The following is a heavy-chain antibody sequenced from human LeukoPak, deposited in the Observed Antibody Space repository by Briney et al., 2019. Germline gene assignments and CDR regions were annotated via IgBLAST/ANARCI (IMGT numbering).Heavy chain of an antibody. CDR2: IYYSGST. CDR3: ARGILCDP. CDR1: GGSISSSSYY. Sequence: SETLSLTCTVSGGSISSSSYYWGWIRQPPGKGLEWIGSIYYSGSTYYNPSLKSRVTISVDTSKNQFSLKLSSVTAADTAVYYCARGILCDPWGQGTLVTVSS. V-gene: IGHV4-39*01. J-gene: IGHJ5*02.